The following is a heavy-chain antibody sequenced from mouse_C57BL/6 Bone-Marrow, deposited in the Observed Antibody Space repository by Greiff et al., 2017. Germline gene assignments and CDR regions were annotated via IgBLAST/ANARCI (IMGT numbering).Heavy chain of an antibody. J-gene: IGHJ2*01. D-gene: IGHD1-1*01. CDR2: IYPSNGGT. V-gene: IGHV1-53*01. CDR3: ARGVNYYGSISYFDY. CDR1: GYTFTSYW. Sequence: VQLQQPGTELVKPGASVKLSCKASGYTFTSYWMHWVKQRPGQGLEWIGNIYPSNGGTNYNEKFKSKATLTVDKSSSPAYIQLSSLTSKNSAVYYCARGVNYYGSISYFDYWGQGTTLTVSS.